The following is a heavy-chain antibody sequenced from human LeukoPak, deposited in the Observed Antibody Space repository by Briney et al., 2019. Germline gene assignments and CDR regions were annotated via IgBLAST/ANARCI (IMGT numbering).Heavy chain of an antibody. CDR1: GFTFSSYA. CDR3: AKGLYGSGSYYWFDP. J-gene: IGHJ5*02. CDR2: ISGSGGST. Sequence: PGGSLRLSCAASGFTFSSYAMSWVRQAPGKGLEWVSAISGSGGSTYYADSVKGRFTISRDSSKNTLYLQMNSLRAEDTAVYYCAKGLYGSGSYYWFDPWGQGTLVTVSS. D-gene: IGHD3-10*01. V-gene: IGHV3-23*01.